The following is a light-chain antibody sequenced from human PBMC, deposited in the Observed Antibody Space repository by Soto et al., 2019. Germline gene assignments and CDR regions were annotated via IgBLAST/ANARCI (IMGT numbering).Light chain of an antibody. J-gene: IGKJ5*01. CDR1: QSVSSH. Sequence: EIVMKQSPAALSVSPGEGATVSFRASQSVSSHLAWYQHKPGQAPRLLFYDASTSATGIPARFSGSGSGTEFTLTISGLQSEYFAVYYWQHYHCRPITFGQGTRLEIK. V-gene: IGKV3-15*01. CDR3: QHYHCRPIT. CDR2: DAS.